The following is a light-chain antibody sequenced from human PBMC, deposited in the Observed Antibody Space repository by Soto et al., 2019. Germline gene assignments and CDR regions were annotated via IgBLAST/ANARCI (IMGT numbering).Light chain of an antibody. V-gene: IGKV3-20*01. CDR1: QSISSNF. CDR2: GAS. J-gene: IGKJ2*01. Sequence: EIVLTQSPGTLSLSPGERVTISCRASQSISSNFLAWYQQKPGQAPRLLIYGASCKATGIPDRFSGSGSGTEFTLTISRLQPDDFAVYYCQQYDSSKFYTFGGGTKLEIK. CDR3: QQYDSSKFYT.